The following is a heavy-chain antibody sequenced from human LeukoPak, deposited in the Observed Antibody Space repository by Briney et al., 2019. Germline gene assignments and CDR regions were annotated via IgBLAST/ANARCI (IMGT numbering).Heavy chain of an antibody. CDR3: ARDLGWADAFDI. V-gene: IGHV4-34*01. D-gene: IGHD3/OR15-3a*01. CDR1: GGSFSGYY. Sequence: SETLSLTCAVYGGSFSGYYWSWIRQPPGKGLEWIGEINHSGSTNYNPSLKSRVTISVDTSKNQFSLKLSSVTAADTAVYYCARDLGWADAFDIWGQGTMVTVSS. J-gene: IGHJ3*02. CDR2: INHSGST.